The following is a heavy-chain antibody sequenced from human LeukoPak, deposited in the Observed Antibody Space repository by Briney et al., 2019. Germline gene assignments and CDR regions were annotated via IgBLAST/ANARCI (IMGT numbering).Heavy chain of an antibody. D-gene: IGHD6-6*01. CDR3: ARGSSSSNYYYYYMDV. V-gene: IGHV6-1*01. CDR1: GDSVSSNSAA. CDR2: TYYRSKWYN. J-gene: IGHJ6*03. Sequence: SQTLSLTCAISGDSVSSNSAAWNWIRQSPSRGLGWLGRTYYRSKWYNDYAVSVKSRITINPDTSKNQFSLQLNSVTPEDTAVYYCARGSSSSNYYYYYMDVWGKGTTVTVSS.